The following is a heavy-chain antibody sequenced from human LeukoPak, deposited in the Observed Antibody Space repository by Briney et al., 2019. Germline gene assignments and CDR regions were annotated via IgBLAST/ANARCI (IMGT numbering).Heavy chain of an antibody. CDR2: IYHSGST. CDR1: GGSISSGGYS. Sequence: SQTLSLTCAVSGGSISSGGYSWSWIRQPPGEGLEWIGYIYHSGSTYYNPSLKSRVTIPVDRSKNQFSLKLSSVTAADAAVYYCASYSYGYIYWGQGTLVTVSS. V-gene: IGHV4-30-2*01. CDR3: ASYSYGYIY. J-gene: IGHJ4*02. D-gene: IGHD5-18*01.